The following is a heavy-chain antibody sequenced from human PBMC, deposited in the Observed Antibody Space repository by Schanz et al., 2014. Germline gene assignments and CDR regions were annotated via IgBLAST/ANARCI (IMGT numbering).Heavy chain of an antibody. CDR1: GYIFIGYF. CDR2: INPGSGDT. D-gene: IGHD3-22*01. J-gene: IGHJ4*03. V-gene: IGHV1-2*02. Sequence: QGQLVESGGEVKKPGASVKVSCKASGYIFIGYFIHWVRQAPGQGLEWMGWINPGSGDTKYSPKFQGRVTMTRDTSITTAYMELNRLTYDDTAVYYCAREAYDSSGYEFDYWGQGTTVTVSS. CDR3: AREAYDSSGYEFDY.